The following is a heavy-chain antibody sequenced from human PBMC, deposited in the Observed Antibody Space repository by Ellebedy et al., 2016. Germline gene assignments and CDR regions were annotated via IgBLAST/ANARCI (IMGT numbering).Heavy chain of an antibody. Sequence: SETLSLTXTVSGGSISSYYWSWIRQPPGKGLEWIGYIYYSGSTNYNPSLKSRVTISVDTSKNQFSLKLSSVTAADTAVYYCARESITMVRGGRSPLRYFDLWGRGTLVTVSS. J-gene: IGHJ2*01. CDR2: IYYSGST. V-gene: IGHV4-59*13. D-gene: IGHD3-10*01. CDR3: ARESITMVRGGRSPLRYFDL. CDR1: GGSISSYY.